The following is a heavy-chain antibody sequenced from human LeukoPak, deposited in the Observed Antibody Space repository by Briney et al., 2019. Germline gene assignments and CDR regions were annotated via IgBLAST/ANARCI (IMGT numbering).Heavy chain of an antibody. Sequence: SGGSLRLSCAASGFTVSSNYMSWVRQAPGKGLEWVSVIYSGGSTYYADSVKGRFTISRDNSKNTLYLQMNSLRAEDTAVYYCARSPSAMGEMTYYDFWSGYYTFAAFDIWGQGTMVTVSS. D-gene: IGHD3-3*01. J-gene: IGHJ3*02. CDR3: ARSPSAMGEMTYYDFWSGYYTFAAFDI. CDR1: GFTVSSNY. CDR2: IYSGGST. V-gene: IGHV3-53*01.